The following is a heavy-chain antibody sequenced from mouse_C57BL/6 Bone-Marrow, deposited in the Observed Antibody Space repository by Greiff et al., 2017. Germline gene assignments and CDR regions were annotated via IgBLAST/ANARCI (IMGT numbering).Heavy chain of an antibody. Sequence: QVQLKQPGAELVKPGASVKVSCKASGYTFTSYWMHWVKQRPGQGLEWIGSIHPSDSDTNYNQKFKGKATLTVDKSSSTAYMQLSSLTSENSAVYYCSIGLRGTQFDFDYWGQGTTLTVSS. CDR1: GYTFTSYW. CDR3: SIGLRGTQFDFDY. J-gene: IGHJ2*01. D-gene: IGHD3-1*01. CDR2: IHPSDSDT. V-gene: IGHV1-74*01.